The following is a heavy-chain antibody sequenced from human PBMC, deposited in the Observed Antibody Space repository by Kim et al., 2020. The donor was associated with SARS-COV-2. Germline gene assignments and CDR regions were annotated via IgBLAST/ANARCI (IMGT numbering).Heavy chain of an antibody. J-gene: IGHJ4*02. CDR3: ARGVMI. V-gene: IGHV4-38-2*02. D-gene: IGHD3-16*01. CDR1: GYSISSGYH. CDR2: IYPSGTT. Sequence: SETLSLTCTVSGYSISSGYHWDWIRQPPGKGLEWIGSIYPSGTTYYNPSLKSRVTISVDTSKNQFSLKLNSVTAADTAVYYCARGVMIWGQGTLVTVSS.